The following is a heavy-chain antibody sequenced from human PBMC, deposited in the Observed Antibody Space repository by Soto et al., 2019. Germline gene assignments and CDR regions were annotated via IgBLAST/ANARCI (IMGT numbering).Heavy chain of an antibody. CDR1: GVPFSSYA. J-gene: IGHJ4*02. D-gene: IGHD5-12*01. CDR3: AKRRYSGFYYFDY. Sequence: GGSLRLSCAASGVPFSSYAMSWVRQAPGKGLEWVSAISGSGGSTYYADSVKGRFTISRDNSKNTLYLQMNSLRAEDTAVYYCAKRRYSGFYYFDYWGQGTLVTVSS. CDR2: ISGSGGST. V-gene: IGHV3-23*01.